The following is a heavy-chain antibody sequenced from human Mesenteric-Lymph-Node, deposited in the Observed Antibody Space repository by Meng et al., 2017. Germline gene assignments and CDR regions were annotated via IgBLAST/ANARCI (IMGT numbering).Heavy chain of an antibody. J-gene: IGHJ6*02. D-gene: IGHD3-22*01. CDR3: ARVRSENFDSSGYVGYYYYGMDV. CDR1: GFTFSSYW. CDR2: IKQDGSEK. V-gene: IGHV3-7*01. Sequence: GESLKISCAASGFTFSSYWMSWVRQAPGKGLEWVANIKQDGSEKYYVDSVKGRFTISRDNAKNSLYLQMDSLGDGDTAVYYCARVRSENFDSSGYVGYYYYGMDVWGQGPAVTVSS.